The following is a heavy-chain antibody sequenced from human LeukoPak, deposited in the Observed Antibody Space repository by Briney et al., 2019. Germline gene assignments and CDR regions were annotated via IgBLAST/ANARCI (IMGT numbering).Heavy chain of an antibody. CDR1: GGSISSGDYY. CDR2: MYYSGST. J-gene: IGHJ5*02. Sequence: PSQTLSLTCTVSGGSISSGDYYWSWTRQPPGKGLEWIAYMYYSGSTYYNPSLKSRVTMSADTSKNQLSLKLSSVTAADTAVCYCARPYYYDSRIDPWGQGILVTVSS. V-gene: IGHV4-30-4*01. D-gene: IGHD3-22*01. CDR3: ARPYYYDSRIDP.